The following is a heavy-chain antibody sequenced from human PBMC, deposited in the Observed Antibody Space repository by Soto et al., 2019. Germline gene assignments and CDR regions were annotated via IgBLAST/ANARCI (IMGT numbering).Heavy chain of an antibody. CDR2: IYYSGST. CDR1: GGSISSYY. J-gene: IGHJ3*02. D-gene: IGHD3-9*01. Sequence: QVQLQESGPGLVKPSETLSLTCTVSGGSISSYYWSWIRQPPGKGLEWIGYIYYSGSTNYNPSLKSRVTISVDTSKNQFSLKLSSVTAADTAVYYCARALIVTGYYIHAAFDIWGQGTMVTVSS. V-gene: IGHV4-59*01. CDR3: ARALIVTGYYIHAAFDI.